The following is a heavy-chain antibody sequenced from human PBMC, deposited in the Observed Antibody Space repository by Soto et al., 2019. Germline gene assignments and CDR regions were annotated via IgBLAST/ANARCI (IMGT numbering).Heavy chain of an antibody. CDR1: GFTFSSYG. J-gene: IGHJ4*02. D-gene: IGHD2-21*02. CDR3: AKSTLVVVTATYFDY. CDR2: ISYDGSNK. V-gene: IGHV3-30*18. Sequence: QVQLVESGGGVVQPGRSLRLSCAASGFTFSSYGMHWVRQAPGKGLEWVAVISYDGSNKYYADSVKGRFTISRDNSKNTLYLQMNSLRAEDTAVYYCAKSTLVVVTATYFDYWGQGTLVTLSS.